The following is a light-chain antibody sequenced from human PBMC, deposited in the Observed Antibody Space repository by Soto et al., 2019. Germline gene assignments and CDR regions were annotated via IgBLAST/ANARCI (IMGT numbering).Light chain of an antibody. CDR1: QSISTY. V-gene: IGKV1-39*01. J-gene: IGKJ3*01. Sequence: DLHMTQSPPSLSASVGDRVTITCRASQSISTYLNWYQQKPGKAPKFLIYAASTLQSGVPSRFSGTGSGTDLTPTISSLQPEDYATYYCQQSYSTPFTFGPGTKVDTK. CDR3: QQSYSTPFT. CDR2: AAS.